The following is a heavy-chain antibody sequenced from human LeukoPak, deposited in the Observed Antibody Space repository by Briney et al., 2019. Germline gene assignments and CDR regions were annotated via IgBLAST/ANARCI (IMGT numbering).Heavy chain of an antibody. CDR2: ISSSSSYI. J-gene: IGHJ4*02. CDR1: GFTFSSYS. D-gene: IGHD3-22*01. Sequence: GGSLRLSCAASGFTFSSYSMNWVRQAPGKGQEWVSSISSSSSYIYYADSVKGRFTISRDNAKNSLYLQMNSLRAEDTAVYYCARGDSYYDSSGLDYWGQGTLVTVSS. V-gene: IGHV3-21*01. CDR3: ARGDSYYDSSGLDY.